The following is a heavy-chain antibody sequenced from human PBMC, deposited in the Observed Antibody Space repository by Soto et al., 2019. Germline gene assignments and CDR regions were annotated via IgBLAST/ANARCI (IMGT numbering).Heavy chain of an antibody. J-gene: IGHJ3*02. CDR1: GVTFSSYA. V-gene: IGHV1-69*13. CDR2: IIPIFGTA. D-gene: IGHD3-10*01. CDR3: ARVSLITMVRGVILTAFDI. Sequence: SVKVSCKASGVTFSSYAISWVRQAPGQGLEWMGGIIPIFGTANYAQKFQGRVTITADESTSTAYMELSSLRSEDTAVYYCARVSLITMVRGVILTAFDIWGQGTMVTVSS.